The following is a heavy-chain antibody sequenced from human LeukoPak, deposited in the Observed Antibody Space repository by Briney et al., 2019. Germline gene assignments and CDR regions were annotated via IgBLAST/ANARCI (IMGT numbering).Heavy chain of an antibody. V-gene: IGHV3-73*01. Sequence: PGGSLRLSCAASAFTFSGSAMHWVRQASGKGLEWVGRIRSKANSYATAYAASVKGRFTISRDDSKNTAYLQMNSLKTEDTAVYYCTRLGYYDSSGYYFDYWGQGTLVTVSS. J-gene: IGHJ4*02. CDR2: IRSKANSYAT. CDR1: AFTFSGSA. D-gene: IGHD3-22*01. CDR3: TRLGYYDSSGYYFDY.